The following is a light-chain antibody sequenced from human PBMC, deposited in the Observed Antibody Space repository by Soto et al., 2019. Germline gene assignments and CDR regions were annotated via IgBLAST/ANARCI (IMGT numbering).Light chain of an antibody. CDR3: ASYAGTKLFV. V-gene: IGLV2-8*01. CDR2: EVT. Sequence: QSALTQPPSASGSPGQSLTISCTGTSSDVGFYNFVSWYQQRPGKAPKLVIYEVTKRPSGVPGRFSGSKSGSTASLTVSGLQADDEAEYYCASYAGTKLFVFGSGTKVTVL. J-gene: IGLJ1*01. CDR1: SSDVGFYNF.